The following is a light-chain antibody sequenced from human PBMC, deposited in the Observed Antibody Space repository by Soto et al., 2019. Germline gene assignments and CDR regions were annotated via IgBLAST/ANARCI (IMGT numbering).Light chain of an antibody. V-gene: IGKV3-15*01. Sequence: EIVMTQSPATLSVSPGERATLSCRASQSVSSNLAWYQQKPGQAPRLLIYGASTRATGIPARFSGSRSGTDFPLTISSLQSEDFAVYNCQQYNNWPALTFGGGTKVEIK. J-gene: IGKJ4*01. CDR1: QSVSSN. CDR3: QQYNNWPALT. CDR2: GAS.